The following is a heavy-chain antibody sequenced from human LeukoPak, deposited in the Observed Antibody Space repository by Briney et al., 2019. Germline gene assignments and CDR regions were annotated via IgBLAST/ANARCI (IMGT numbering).Heavy chain of an antibody. V-gene: IGHV3-21*01. CDR1: GFTFSSYS. Sequence: PGGSLRLSCAASGFTFSSYSMNWVRQAPGKGLEWVSSISSSSSYIYYADSVKGRFTISRDNAKNSLYLQMNSLRPEDTAVYYCARASSLMEGNDYWGQGTLVTVSS. D-gene: IGHD2-2*01. CDR3: ARASSLMEGNDY. J-gene: IGHJ4*02. CDR2: ISSSSSYI.